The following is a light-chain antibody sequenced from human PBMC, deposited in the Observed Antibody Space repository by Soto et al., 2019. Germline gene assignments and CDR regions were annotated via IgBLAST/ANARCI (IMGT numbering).Light chain of an antibody. CDR2: EVR. CDR1: SSDVGTYNY. J-gene: IGLJ2*01. Sequence: QSALTQPASVSGSPGQSITISCTGTSSDVGTYNYVSWYRHHPGKAPKLMIYEVRNRPSGVSNRFSGSKSGNTASLTISGLQAEDEADYYCSSYTSSSTLVFGGGTKLTV. CDR3: SSYTSSSTLV. V-gene: IGLV2-14*01.